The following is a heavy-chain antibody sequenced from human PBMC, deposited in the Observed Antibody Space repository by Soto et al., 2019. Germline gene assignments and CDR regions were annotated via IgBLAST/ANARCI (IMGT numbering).Heavy chain of an antibody. D-gene: IGHD6-13*01. CDR1: GYTFTGYY. CDR3: ARGSGIAAAGTAWFDP. V-gene: IGHV1-2*04. Sequence: ASVKVSCKASGYTFTGYYMHWVRQAPGQGLEWMGWINPNSGGTNYAQKFQGWVTMTRDTSISTAYMELSRLRSDDTAVYYCARGSGIAAAGTAWFDPWGQGTLVTVFS. CDR2: INPNSGGT. J-gene: IGHJ5*02.